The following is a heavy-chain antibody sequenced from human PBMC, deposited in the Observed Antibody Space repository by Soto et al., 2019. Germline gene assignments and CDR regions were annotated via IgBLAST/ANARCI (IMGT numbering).Heavy chain of an antibody. D-gene: IGHD1-1*01. CDR2: VGGSGGTT. V-gene: IGHV3-23*01. Sequence: DVQLLESGGDLVQPGGSLRLSCAASGFTFSTYAMIWVRQAPGKGLEWVSTVGGSGGTTYYADSVKGRFAISRDNSKNTLYLQMTTLRAEDPAIYYCAKEGPYNGNVGGGEDWFGPWGQGTLVIVSS. J-gene: IGHJ5*02. CDR1: GFTFSTYA. CDR3: AKEGPYNGNVGGGEDWFGP.